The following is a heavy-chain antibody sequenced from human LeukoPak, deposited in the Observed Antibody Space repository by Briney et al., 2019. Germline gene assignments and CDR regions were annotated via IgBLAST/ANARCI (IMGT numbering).Heavy chain of an antibody. V-gene: IGHV1-18*01. CDR2: ISAYNGNT. J-gene: IGHJ5*02. Sequence: ASVKVPCKASGYTFTSYGISWVRQARGQGLEWMGWISAYNGNTNYAQKLQGRVTMTTDTSTSTAYMELRSLRSDDTAVYYCARDRHCSSTSCYPQWFDPWGQGTLVTVSS. CDR1: GYTFTSYG. D-gene: IGHD2-2*01. CDR3: ARDRHCSSTSCYPQWFDP.